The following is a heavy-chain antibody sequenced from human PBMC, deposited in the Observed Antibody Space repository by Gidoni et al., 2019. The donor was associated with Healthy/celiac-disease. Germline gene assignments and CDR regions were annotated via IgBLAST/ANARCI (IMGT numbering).Heavy chain of an antibody. Sequence: QVQLLQSGAEEQKPGASVKVAFTAAGYTFTGYYMHWVRQAPGHGLEWMGWINPNSGGTNYAQKFQGRVTMTRDTAISTAYMELSRLRSDDTAVYDCAREANWNYAWGQGTLVTVSS. CDR3: AREANWNYA. CDR1: GYTFTGYY. V-gene: IGHV1-2*02. J-gene: IGHJ5*02. CDR2: INPNSGGT.